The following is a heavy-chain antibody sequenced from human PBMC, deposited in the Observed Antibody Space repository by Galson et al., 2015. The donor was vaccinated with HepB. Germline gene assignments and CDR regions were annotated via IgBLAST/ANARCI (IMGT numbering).Heavy chain of an antibody. J-gene: IGHJ5*02. CDR1: GFTFSDYY. V-gene: IGHV3-11*06. CDR3: ARGASVRGPNGRVWFDP. Sequence: SLRLSCAASGFTFSDYYMSWIRQAPGKGLEWVSYISSSSSYTNYADSVKGRFTISRDNAKNSLYLQMNSLRAEDTAVYYCARGASVRGPNGRVWFDPWGQGTLVTVSS. CDR2: ISSSSSYT. D-gene: IGHD3-10*01.